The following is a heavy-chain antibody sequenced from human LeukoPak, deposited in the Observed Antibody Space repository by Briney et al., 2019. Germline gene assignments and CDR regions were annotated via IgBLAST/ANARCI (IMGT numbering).Heavy chain of an antibody. CDR1: GYTFTGYY. CDR3: ARIGLQQQWLVLSNYYYYYMDV. Sequence: ASVKVSCKASGYTFTGYYMHWVRQATGQGLEWMGWMNPNSGNTGYAQKFQGRVTMTRNTSISTAYMELSSLRSEDTAVYYCARIGLQQQWLVLSNYYYYYMDVWGKGTTVTISS. CDR2: MNPNSGNT. D-gene: IGHD6-19*01. V-gene: IGHV1-8*02. J-gene: IGHJ6*03.